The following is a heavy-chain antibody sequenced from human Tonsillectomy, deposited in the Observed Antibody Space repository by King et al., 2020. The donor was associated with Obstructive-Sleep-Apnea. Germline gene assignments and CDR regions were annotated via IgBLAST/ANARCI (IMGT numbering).Heavy chain of an antibody. D-gene: IGHD1-26*01. CDR2: ISWNSGNI. CDR3: AKDMGFDTGGGFDY. CDR1: GFNLDDYA. Sequence: QLVQSGGGLVQPGRSLRLSCAASGFNLDDYAMHWVRQVPGKGLEWVSGISWNSGNIGYAASGKGRFTITRDNAKNSLYLQMNSLRAEDTALYYCAKDMGFDTGGGFDYWGQGALVTVFS. J-gene: IGHJ4*02. V-gene: IGHV3-9*01.